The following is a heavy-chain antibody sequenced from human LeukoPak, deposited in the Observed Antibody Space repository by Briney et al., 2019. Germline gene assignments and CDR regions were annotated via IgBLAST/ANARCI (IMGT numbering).Heavy chain of an antibody. CDR3: AKAIAVAGNPLFDY. CDR1: GFTFCSYG. D-gene: IGHD6-19*01. CDR2: IRYDGSNK. J-gene: IGHJ4*02. Sequence: SLRLSCAPSGFTFCSYGMNWVRQAPGKGLEWVAFIRYDGSNKYYADSVKGRFTISRDNSKNTLYLQMNSLRAEDTAVYYCAKAIAVAGNPLFDYWGQGTLVTVSS. V-gene: IGHV3-30*02.